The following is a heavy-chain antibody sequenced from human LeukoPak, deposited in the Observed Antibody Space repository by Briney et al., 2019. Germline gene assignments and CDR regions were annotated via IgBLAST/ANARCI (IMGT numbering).Heavy chain of an antibody. D-gene: IGHD6-19*01. V-gene: IGHV1-24*01. CDR1: GYTLTELS. CDR3: ARLLGVGSWLLDY. CDR2: FDPEDGET. Sequence: GASVKVSCEVSGYTLTELSMRWVRQAPGKGLEWMGGFDPEDGETIYAQKFQGRVTMTEDTSTDTAYMELSSVTAADTAVYYCARLLGVGSWLLDYWGQGTLVTVSS. J-gene: IGHJ4*02.